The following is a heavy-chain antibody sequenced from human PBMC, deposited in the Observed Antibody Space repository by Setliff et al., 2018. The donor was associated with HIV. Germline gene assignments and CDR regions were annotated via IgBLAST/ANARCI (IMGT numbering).Heavy chain of an antibody. V-gene: IGHV4-34*01. CDR3: ARFDPVSSGWPYYYYGMDV. CDR1: GGSFSGYY. J-gene: IGHJ6*02. D-gene: IGHD6-19*01. CDR2: INHSGST. Sequence: SETLSLTCAVYGGSFSGYYWSWIRQPPGKGLEWIGEINHSGSTNYNPSLKSRVTISVDTSKNQFSLNLNSVTAADTAVYFCARFDPVSSGWPYYYYGMDVWGQGTSVTVSS.